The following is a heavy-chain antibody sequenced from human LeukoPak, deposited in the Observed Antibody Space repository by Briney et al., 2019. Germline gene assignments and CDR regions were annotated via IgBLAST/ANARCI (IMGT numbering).Heavy chain of an antibody. CDR3: ARTSYDFWSGSYYYGMDV. J-gene: IGHJ6*02. V-gene: IGHV5-51*01. CDR1: GYSFTSYW. CDR2: IYPGDSDT. D-gene: IGHD3-3*01. Sequence: GESLKISCKGSGYSFTSYWIGWVRQMPGKGLEWMGIIYPGDSDTRYSPSFQGQVTISADKSISTAYLQWSSLKASDTAMYYCARTSYDFWSGSYYYGMDVWGQGTTVTVSS.